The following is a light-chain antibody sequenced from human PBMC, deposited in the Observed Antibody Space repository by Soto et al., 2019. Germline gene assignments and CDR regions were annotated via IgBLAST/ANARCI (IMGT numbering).Light chain of an antibody. V-gene: IGLV2-14*03. CDR1: SSDVGSYNY. Sequence: QSALTQPASVSGSPGQSITISCTGTSSDVGSYNYVSWYQQHPGKAPKLIISDVSNRPSGVSNRFSGSKSVNTASLTISGLQAEDEADYYCSSYTSRSTLGVFGGGTKLTVL. CDR2: DVS. J-gene: IGLJ2*01. CDR3: SSYTSRSTLGV.